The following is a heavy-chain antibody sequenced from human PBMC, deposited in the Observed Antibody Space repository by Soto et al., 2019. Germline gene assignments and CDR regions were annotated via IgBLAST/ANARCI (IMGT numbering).Heavy chain of an antibody. J-gene: IGHJ4*02. Sequence: PGESLKISCQGSGYSFTGYWIGWVRQVSGEGLEWMGIIYPGDSDTRYSPSFQGQVTISVDKSLSTAYLQWSSLKASDTALYYCARGLTGISHPYYFDLWGQGTLVTVSS. D-gene: IGHD1-20*01. CDR3: ARGLTGISHPYYFDL. CDR2: IYPGDSDT. V-gene: IGHV5-51*01. CDR1: GYSFTGYW.